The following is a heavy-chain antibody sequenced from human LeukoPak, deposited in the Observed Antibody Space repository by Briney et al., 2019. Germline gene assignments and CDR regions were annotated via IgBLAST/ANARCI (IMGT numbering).Heavy chain of an antibody. CDR3: ARVVVGVTNRFDP. CDR2: INQAGSEK. D-gene: IGHD2-15*01. V-gene: IGHV3-7*05. J-gene: IGHJ5*02. CDR1: GFTLNNYA. Sequence: PGGSLRLSCAVSGFTLNNYAMSWVRQAPGKGLEWVANINQAGSEKYYVDSVKGRFTISRDNAKNSLFLQMNSLRAEDTAVYFCARVVVGVTNRFDPWGQGTLVIVSS.